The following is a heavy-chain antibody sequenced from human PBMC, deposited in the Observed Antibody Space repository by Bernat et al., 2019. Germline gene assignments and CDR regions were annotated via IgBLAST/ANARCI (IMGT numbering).Heavy chain of an antibody. CDR2: IWYDGSNK. Sequence: QVQLVESGGGVVQPGRSLRLSCAASGFTFSSYGMHWVRQAPGKGLEWVAVIWYDGSNKYYADSVKGRFTISRDNSKNTLYLQMNSLRAEDTAVYYCARDGGNGYDFGSCYYYYYYYYYMDVWGTGTTVTVSS. CDR3: ARDGGNGYDFGSCYYYYYYYYYMDV. D-gene: IGHD3-3*01. CDR1: GFTFSSYG. V-gene: IGHV3-33*01. J-gene: IGHJ6*03.